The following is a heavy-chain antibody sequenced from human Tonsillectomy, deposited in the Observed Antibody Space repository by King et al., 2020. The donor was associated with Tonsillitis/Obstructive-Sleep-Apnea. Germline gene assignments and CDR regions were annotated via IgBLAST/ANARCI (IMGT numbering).Heavy chain of an antibody. V-gene: IGHV3-30*04. J-gene: IGHJ4*02. CDR1: GFTFRTYT. Sequence: VQLVESGGGVVQPGGSLRLSCAASGFTFRTYTMHWVRQAPGKGLEWVAVISFDGSNKYHADSLKGRFTISRDNAKNTLYLQMNSLRGEDTSVYYCARAASSSWFYFDYWGQGALVTVSS. CDR2: ISFDGSNK. CDR3: ARAASSSWFYFDY. D-gene: IGHD6-13*01.